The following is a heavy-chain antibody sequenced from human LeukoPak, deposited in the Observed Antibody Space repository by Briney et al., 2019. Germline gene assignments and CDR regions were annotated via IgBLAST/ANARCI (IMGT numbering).Heavy chain of an antibody. CDR2: IYYSGST. CDR3: ARVESGAYYDFWSGYSYYFDY. CDR1: GGSTSSGGYY. V-gene: IGHV4-31*03. Sequence: PSETLSLTCTVSGGSTSSGGYYWSWIRQHPGKGLEWIGYIYYSGSTYYNPSLKSRVTISVDTSKNQFSLKLSSVTAADTAVYYCARVESGAYYDFWSGYSYYFDYWGQGTLVTVSS. J-gene: IGHJ4*02. D-gene: IGHD3-3*01.